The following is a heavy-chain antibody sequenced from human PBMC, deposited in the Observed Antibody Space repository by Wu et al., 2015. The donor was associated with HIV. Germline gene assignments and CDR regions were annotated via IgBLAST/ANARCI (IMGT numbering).Heavy chain of an antibody. V-gene: IGHV1-2*02. CDR1: GYTFIDYY. CDR3: ARGIAVAGAFGMDV. D-gene: IGHD6-19*01. Sequence: QVQLLQSGAEVKKPGASVMVSCKASGYTFIDYYLYWVRQAPRQGLEWMGWINPNRGGTKYAQKFQGRVTMTRDTSTSTVYMELSSLRSEDTAVYYCARGIAVAGAFGMDVWGQGTTVTVSS. CDR2: INPNRGGT. J-gene: IGHJ6*02.